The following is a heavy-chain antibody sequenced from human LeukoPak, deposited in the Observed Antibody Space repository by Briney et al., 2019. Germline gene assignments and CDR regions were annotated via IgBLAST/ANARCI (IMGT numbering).Heavy chain of an antibody. V-gene: IGHV3-74*01. CDR1: GFTFSSHW. D-gene: IGHD2-2*01. J-gene: IGHJ4*02. Sequence: GGSLRLSCAASGFTFSSHWMHWVRQAPGKGLVRVSRINSDGSSISYADSVKGRFTISRDNSKDTLYLQMNSLRAEDTAIYFCAKDEAWRPAADWGQGTLVTVSS. CDR2: INSDGSSI. CDR3: AKDEAWRPAAD.